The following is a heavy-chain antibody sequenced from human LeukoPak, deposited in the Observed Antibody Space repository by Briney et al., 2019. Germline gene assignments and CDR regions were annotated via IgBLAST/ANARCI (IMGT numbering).Heavy chain of an antibody. Sequence: GGSLRLSCAASGFTFSSYGMHWVRQAPGKGLEWVAFIRYDGSNKYYADSVKGRFTISRDNSKNTLYLQMNSLRAEDTAVYYCAKEVTGTPYYYYYMDVWGKGTTVTVSS. V-gene: IGHV3-30*02. J-gene: IGHJ6*03. CDR1: GFTFSSYG. CDR3: AKEVTGTPYYYYYMDV. D-gene: IGHD4-11*01. CDR2: IRYDGSNK.